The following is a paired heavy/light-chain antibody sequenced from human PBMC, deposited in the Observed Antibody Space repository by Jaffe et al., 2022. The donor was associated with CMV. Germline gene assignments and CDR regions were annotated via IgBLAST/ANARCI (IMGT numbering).Heavy chain of an antibody. Sequence: DVQVSESGGGLIQTGGSLRLSCVASGFTFSNYAMTWVRQAPGKGLEWVSGIDKDGGATDYADSVKGRFTISRDNFKNTLYLQMNNLRADDTGTYYCVRNWGYWGQGTLVTVSS. CDR1: GFTFSNYA. CDR2: IDKDGGAT. V-gene: IGHV3-23*01. D-gene: IGHD7-27*01. CDR3: VRNWGY. J-gene: IGHJ4*02.
Light chain of an antibody. CDR1: QSLLHSDAKTY. J-gene: IGKJ3*01. CDR3: MQSIQVPRT. CDR2: EDS. V-gene: IGKV2D-29*01. Sequence: DIVMTQTPLFLSVTPGQPASIYCNSSQSLLHSDAKTYFYWYVQKAGQPPHLLIYEDSKRFSGVPDRFSGSGSGTHFTLKISRAEPEDVGVYYCMQSIQVPRTFGPGTKVEI.